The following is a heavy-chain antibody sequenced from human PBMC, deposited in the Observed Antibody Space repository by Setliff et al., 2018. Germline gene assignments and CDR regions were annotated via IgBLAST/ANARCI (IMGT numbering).Heavy chain of an antibody. D-gene: IGHD6-13*01. CDR2: SIPINDLA. V-gene: IGHV1-69*10. Sequence: WASVKVSCKASGDIFSSNGITWVRQAPGQGLEWVGGSIPINDLATYAQKFQGRVTITADKSTSTVYMELISLRSEDTAVYYCARDPFAVRAATNWYDHWGQGTLVTVSS. CDR1: GDIFSSNG. J-gene: IGHJ5*02. CDR3: ARDPFAVRAATNWYDH.